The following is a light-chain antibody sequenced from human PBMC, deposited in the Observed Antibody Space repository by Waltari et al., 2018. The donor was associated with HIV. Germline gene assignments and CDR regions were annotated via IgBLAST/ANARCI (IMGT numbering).Light chain of an antibody. CDR2: GKN. Sequence: SSELTQDPAVSVALGQTVRITCQGDSRRTFSPGRYQQKPLQAPVLVIYGKNNRPSGIPDRFSGSSSGNTASLTITGAQAEDEADYYCDSRDSSGNHVVFGGGTKLTVL. V-gene: IGLV3-19*01. CDR1: SRRTFS. J-gene: IGLJ2*01. CDR3: DSRDSSGNHVV.